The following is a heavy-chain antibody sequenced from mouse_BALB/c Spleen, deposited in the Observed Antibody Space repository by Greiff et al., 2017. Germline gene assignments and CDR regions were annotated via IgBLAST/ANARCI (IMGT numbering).Heavy chain of an antibody. J-gene: IGHJ3*01. CDR3: TRPYYYGSSLAY. CDR2: IDPETGGT. Sequence: QVQLQQSGAELVRPGASVTLSCTASGYTFTDYEMPWVKQTPVHGLEWIGAIDPETGGTAYNQKFKGKATLTADKSSSTAYMELRSLTSEDSAVYYWTRPYYYGSSLAYWGQGTLVTVSA. CDR1: GYTFTDYE. D-gene: IGHD1-1*01. V-gene: IGHV1-15*01.